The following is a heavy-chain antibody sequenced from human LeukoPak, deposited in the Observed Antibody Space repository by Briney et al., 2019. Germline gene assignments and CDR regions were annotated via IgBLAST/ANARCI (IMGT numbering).Heavy chain of an antibody. CDR3: VREVVIVPDYYYYGMDV. V-gene: IGHV3-7*03. D-gene: IGHD2/OR15-2a*01. CDR1: GFPFSSYW. J-gene: IGHJ6*02. CDR2: IKQDGSKK. Sequence: GGSLRLSCVASGFPFSSYWMTWVRQAPGKGLEWVANIKQDGSKKSYVDSVKGRFTISRDNAKNSLYLQMNSLRAEDTAVYYCVREVVIVPDYYYYGMDVWGQGTTVTVSS.